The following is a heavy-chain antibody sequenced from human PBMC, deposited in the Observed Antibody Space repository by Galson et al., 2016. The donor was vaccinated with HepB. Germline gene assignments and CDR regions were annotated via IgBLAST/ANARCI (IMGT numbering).Heavy chain of an antibody. D-gene: IGHD6-13*01. CDR1: GFSLSTTGMR. Sequence: PALVKPTQTLTLTCTFSGFSLSTTGMRVSWIRQPPGKALEWLARIDWDDDKFYRTSLKTRLTISKDTSKNQVVLTMTNMDPVDTATYYCARMGSSTYYYFDYWGQGTLVTVSS. V-gene: IGHV2-70*04. CDR3: ARMGSSTYYYFDY. CDR2: IDWDDDK. J-gene: IGHJ4*02.